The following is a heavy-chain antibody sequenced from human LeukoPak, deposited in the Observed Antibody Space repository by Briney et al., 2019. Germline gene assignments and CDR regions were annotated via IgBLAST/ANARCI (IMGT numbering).Heavy chain of an antibody. Sequence: ASVTVSCKTSGYTFTGYYMHWVRQAPGQGLEWMGWINPNTGGTNYAQKFQGRVTMTSDTSISTAYMELSSLRSDDTAMYYCARAPMIVVVFPPRLDFWGQGTLVTVSS. CDR3: ARAPMIVVVFPPRLDF. J-gene: IGHJ4*02. CDR2: INPNTGGT. CDR1: GYTFTGYY. D-gene: IGHD3-22*01. V-gene: IGHV1-2*02.